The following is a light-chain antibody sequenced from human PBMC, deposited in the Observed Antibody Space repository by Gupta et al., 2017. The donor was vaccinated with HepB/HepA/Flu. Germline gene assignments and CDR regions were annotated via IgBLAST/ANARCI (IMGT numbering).Light chain of an antibody. CDR1: SSDVGVYNY. V-gene: IGLV2-14*01. CDR2: DVS. CDR3: SSLTTSATVV. Sequence: QSALTQPASVSGSPGQSITISCTGPSSDVGVYNYVSWYRQSPGKAPKLMIYDVSNRPSGVSDRFSGSKSGNTASLTISGLQAEDEADYYCSSLTTSATVVFGGGTRLTVL. J-gene: IGLJ2*01.